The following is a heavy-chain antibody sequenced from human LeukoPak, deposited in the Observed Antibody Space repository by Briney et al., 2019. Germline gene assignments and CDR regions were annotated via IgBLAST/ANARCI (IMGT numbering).Heavy chain of an antibody. Sequence: GGALRHSCAAPGFTFSSYSMNWVRQAPGEGRGWGSYVNSSSSTTYYADSVKGRFTISRDNAKNSLYLQMNSLRAEDTAIYYCVNVKDKDGIKDYFDYWGQGTLVTVSS. V-gene: IGHV3-48*04. CDR1: GFTFSSYS. D-gene: IGHD5-24*01. CDR3: VNVKDKDGIKDYFDY. J-gene: IGHJ4*02. CDR2: VNSSSSTT.